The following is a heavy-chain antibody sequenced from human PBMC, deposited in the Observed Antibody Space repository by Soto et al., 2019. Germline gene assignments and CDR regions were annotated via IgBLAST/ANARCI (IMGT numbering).Heavy chain of an antibody. D-gene: IGHD1-26*01. V-gene: IGHV4-59*01. CDR3: ARHGLSGSYYYYGMDV. J-gene: IGHJ6*02. Sequence: SESLSPTSTVSGGSISSYYWSWIRQPPGKGLEWIGYIYYSGSTNYNPSLKSRVTISVDTSKNQFSLKLSSVTAADTAVYYCARHGLSGSYYYYGMDVWGQGTTVT. CDR1: GGSISSYY. CDR2: IYYSGST.